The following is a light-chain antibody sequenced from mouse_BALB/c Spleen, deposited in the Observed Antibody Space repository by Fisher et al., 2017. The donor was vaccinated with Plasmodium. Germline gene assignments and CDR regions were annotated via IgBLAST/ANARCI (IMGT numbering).Light chain of an antibody. CDR3: LQYGEFPPT. CDR2: RAN. Sequence: MTQSPSSMYASLGERVTITCKASQDINSYLTWFQQKPGKSPKTLIYRANRLVNGVPSRFSGSGSGLDYSLTISSLEYEDMGIYYCLQYGEFPPTFGGGTTLEIK. CDR1: QDINSY. V-gene: IGKV14-111*01. J-gene: IGKJ1*01.